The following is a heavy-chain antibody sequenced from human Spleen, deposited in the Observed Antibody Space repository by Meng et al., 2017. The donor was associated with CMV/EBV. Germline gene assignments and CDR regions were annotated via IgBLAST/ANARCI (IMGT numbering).Heavy chain of an antibody. V-gene: IGHV4-34*01. CDR1: GGSFCAYY. D-gene: IGHD4-17*01. CDR3: AKGLRPYGPFDY. CDR2: INHSGRT. J-gene: IGHJ4*02. Sequence: LQQGGAGRVKPSAALSRTCAVAGGSFCAYYWSWIRQPPGKGLEWIGEINHSGRTYYNPSLKSRVTISVDTSKNQFSLKLSSLTAADTAVYYCAKGLRPYGPFDYWGQGTLVTVSS.